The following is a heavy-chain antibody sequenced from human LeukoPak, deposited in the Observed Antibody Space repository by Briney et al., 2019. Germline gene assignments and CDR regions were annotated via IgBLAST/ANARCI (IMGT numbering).Heavy chain of an antibody. Sequence: PSETLSLTCTVSGGSISSGDYYWSWIRQPPGKGLEWIGYIYYSGSTYYNPSLKSRVTISVDTSKNQFSLKLSSVTAADTAVYYCARIVPMITFGGVIVEYFDYWGQGTLVTVSS. D-gene: IGHD3-16*02. V-gene: IGHV4-30-4*01. CDR3: ARIVPMITFGGVIVEYFDY. CDR2: IYYSGST. CDR1: GGSISSGDYY. J-gene: IGHJ4*02.